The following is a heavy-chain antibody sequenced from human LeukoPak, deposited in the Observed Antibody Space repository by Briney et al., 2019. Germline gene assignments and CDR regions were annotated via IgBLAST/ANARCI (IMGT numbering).Heavy chain of an antibody. D-gene: IGHD2-2*01. J-gene: IGHJ3*02. Sequence: GGSLRLSCAASGFTFSDYYMSWIRQAPGKGLEWVSYISSSGSTIYYADSVKGRFTISRDNAKNSLYLQMNSLRAEDTAVYYCARDRIVVVPAADEPPGAFDIWGQGTMVTVSS. CDR1: GFTFSDYY. CDR3: ARDRIVVVPAADEPPGAFDI. CDR2: ISSSGSTI. V-gene: IGHV3-11*04.